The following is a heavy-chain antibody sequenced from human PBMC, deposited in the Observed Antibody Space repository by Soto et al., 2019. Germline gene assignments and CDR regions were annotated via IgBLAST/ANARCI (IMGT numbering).Heavy chain of an antibody. CDR2: INHSGST. Sequence: SETLSLTCAVYGGSFSGYYWSWIRQPPGKGLEWIGEINHSGSTNYNPSLKSRVTISVDTSKNQFSLKLSSVTAADTAVYYCARRTLYCSSTSCYPHYFDYWGQGTLVTVSS. D-gene: IGHD2-2*01. CDR3: ARRTLYCSSTSCYPHYFDY. CDR1: GGSFSGYY. J-gene: IGHJ4*02. V-gene: IGHV4-34*01.